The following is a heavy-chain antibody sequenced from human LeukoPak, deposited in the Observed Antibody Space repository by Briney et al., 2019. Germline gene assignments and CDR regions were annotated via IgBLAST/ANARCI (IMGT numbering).Heavy chain of an antibody. Sequence: QPGGSLRLSCAASGFTVSSNYMSWVRQAPGKGLEWVSIIYSDGNTYYADSVKGRFTISRDTSKNTLYLQMNSLRAEDTAVYYCAKEGVRYYDFWSGYYSDYWGQGTLVTVSS. J-gene: IGHJ4*02. V-gene: IGHV3-66*01. CDR3: AKEGVRYYDFWSGYYSDY. CDR1: GFTVSSNY. D-gene: IGHD3-3*01. CDR2: IYSDGNT.